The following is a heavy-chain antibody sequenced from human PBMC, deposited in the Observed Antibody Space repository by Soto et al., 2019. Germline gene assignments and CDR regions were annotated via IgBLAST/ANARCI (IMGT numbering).Heavy chain of an antibody. D-gene: IGHD2-15*01. CDR2: LKVDDRNK. CDR3: ARDVRKLAYYCYGMDV. CDR1: GFIFRNYV. Sequence: GGSLRLSCAASGFIFRNYVLNWVRQAPGKGLELVSVLKVDDRNKYYADSVKGRFTISRDDSKNTLYLQMNSLRAEDTAVYYCARDVRKLAYYCYGMDVWGQGTTVTVSS. J-gene: IGHJ6*02. V-gene: IGHV3-30*03.